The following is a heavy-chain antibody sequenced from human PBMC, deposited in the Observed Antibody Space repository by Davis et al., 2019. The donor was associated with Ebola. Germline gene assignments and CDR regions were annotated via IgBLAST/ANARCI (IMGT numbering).Heavy chain of an antibody. CDR1: GFTFSSYG. J-gene: IGHJ4*02. Sequence: GESLKISCAASGFTFSSYGMHWVRQAPGKGLEWVAVISYDGSNKYYADSVKGRFTISRDNSKNTLYLQMNSLRAEETAVYYCAAERNTPLDYWGQGTLVTVSS. D-gene: IGHD1-14*01. CDR2: ISYDGSNK. V-gene: IGHV3-30*03. CDR3: AAERNTPLDY.